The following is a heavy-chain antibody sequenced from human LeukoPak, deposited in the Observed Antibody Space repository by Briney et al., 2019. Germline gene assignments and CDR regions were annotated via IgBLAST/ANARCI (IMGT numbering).Heavy chain of an antibody. J-gene: IGHJ4*02. Sequence: SETLSLTCAVSGGSPSSGYWWTWVRQSPGKGLEWIVEISHAGRTNYNPSLKSRVTISLDKAKNQFSLRLTSVTAADTAVYYCGRNGYYSVDYWGRGTLVTVSS. V-gene: IGHV4-4*02. CDR2: ISHAGRT. CDR1: GGSPSSGYW. CDR3: GRNGYYSVDY. D-gene: IGHD4-17*01.